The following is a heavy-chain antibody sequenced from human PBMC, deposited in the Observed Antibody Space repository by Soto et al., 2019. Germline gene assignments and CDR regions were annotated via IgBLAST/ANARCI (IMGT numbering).Heavy chain of an antibody. CDR2: ISRGDGSQ. Sequence: GGSLRLSCVASGFTFSSYAMTWVRQAPGKGLEWVSAISRGDGSQSYADSVKGRFTISRDNSKNTLYLHMNSLRADDTAAYYCAKWNTYNSDSIAFAGFDCWGQGTQVTVSS. D-gene: IGHD1-1*01. CDR3: AKWNTYNSDSIAFAGFDC. CDR1: GFTFSSYA. J-gene: IGHJ4*02. V-gene: IGHV3-23*01.